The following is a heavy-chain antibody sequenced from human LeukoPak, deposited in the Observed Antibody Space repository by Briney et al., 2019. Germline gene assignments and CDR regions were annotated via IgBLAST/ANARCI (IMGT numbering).Heavy chain of an antibody. J-gene: IGHJ6*02. V-gene: IGHV1-46*01. Sequence: ASVKVSCKASGHTFTPYYIHWGRQAPGQGLEWMGIINPGGGTTSYAQKFQGRVTMTGDTSTDTVYIDLSSLRSDDTAVYYCATSDRYSGSFFYGMDVWGQGTTVTVSS. CDR1: GHTFTPYY. CDR3: ATSDRYSGSFFYGMDV. D-gene: IGHD1-26*01. CDR2: INPGGGTT.